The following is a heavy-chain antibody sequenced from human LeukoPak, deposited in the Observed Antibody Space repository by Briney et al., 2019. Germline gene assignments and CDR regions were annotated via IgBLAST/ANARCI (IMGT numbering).Heavy chain of an antibody. D-gene: IGHD6-25*01. CDR1: GGSIIPISRSTYY. Sequence: SETLSLTCTVSGGSIIPISRSTYYWGWIRQAPGKGLEGIGSLFYCENTYYTPSLKSRANLSVESYKNQSSLKLTSVTAADAAVYFCARKLPTAAADTRGYFDYWGQGTVVTVSS. CDR3: ARKLPTAAADTRGYFDY. V-gene: IGHV4-39*01. J-gene: IGHJ4*02. CDR2: LFYCENT.